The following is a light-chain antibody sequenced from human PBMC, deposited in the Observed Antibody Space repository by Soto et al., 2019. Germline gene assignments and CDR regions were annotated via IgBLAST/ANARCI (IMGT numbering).Light chain of an antibody. CDR3: QQYNSYSVNA. Sequence: DIEMTQSPYTLSASVGDRVTITCRASQSISGWLAEYQQKPGKAPTLLIYAASSLESGVPSRFSGSGSGTEFSLTISRLQPDDFATYYCQQYNSYSVNAFGQGTKLEIK. CDR2: AAS. V-gene: IGKV1-5*01. J-gene: IGKJ2*01. CDR1: QSISGW.